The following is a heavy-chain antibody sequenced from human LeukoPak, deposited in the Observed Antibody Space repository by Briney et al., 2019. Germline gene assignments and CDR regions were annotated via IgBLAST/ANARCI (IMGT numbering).Heavy chain of an antibody. J-gene: IGHJ3*02. V-gene: IGHV1-8*01. Sequence: GASVKGSCKASVDTFTSYEINCGRHGTVERLEWMGWMNPNSGNTGYAQKFQGRVTMTRNTSISTAYMELSSLRSEATAVYYCARGRRRAFDIWGQGTMVTVSS. CDR1: VDTFTSYE. D-gene: IGHD6-25*01. CDR3: ARGRRRAFDI. CDR2: MNPNSGNT.